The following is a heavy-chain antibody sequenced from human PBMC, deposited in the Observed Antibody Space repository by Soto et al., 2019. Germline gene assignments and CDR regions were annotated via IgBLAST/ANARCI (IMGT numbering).Heavy chain of an antibody. D-gene: IGHD2-15*01. CDR3: ASEGYLGVAFGRFFDY. Sequence: EVQLVESGGGLVKPGGSLRLSCAASGFTFSSYSMNWVRQAPGKGLEWVSSISSSSSYIYYADSVKGRFTISRDNAKNSLYLQMNSLRAEDTAVYYCASEGYLGVAFGRFFDYWGQGTLVTVSS. CDR2: ISSSSSYI. CDR1: GFTFSSYS. V-gene: IGHV3-21*01. J-gene: IGHJ4*02.